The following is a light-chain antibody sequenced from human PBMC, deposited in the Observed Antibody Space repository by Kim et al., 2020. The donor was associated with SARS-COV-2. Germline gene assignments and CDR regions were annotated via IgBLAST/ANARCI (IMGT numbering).Light chain of an antibody. CDR2: DTS. J-gene: IGKJ1*01. CDR1: QTVSNN. CDR3: QQYSNWPLT. V-gene: IGKV3D-15*01. Sequence: EVVMTQSPATLSLSPGERATLSCRASQTVSNNFLAWYQQKPGQTPRLLIYDTSSRATGIPARFSGSGSGTEFTLTISTLQSEDFAVYYCQQYSNWPLTFGQGTKVDIK.